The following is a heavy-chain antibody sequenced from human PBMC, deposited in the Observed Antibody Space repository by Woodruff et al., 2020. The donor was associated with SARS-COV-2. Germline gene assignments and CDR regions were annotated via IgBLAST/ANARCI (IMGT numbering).Heavy chain of an antibody. CDR2: IIPIFGTA. CDR3: AREGGSYSVEEWGPFDY. Sequence: LEWMGGIIPIFGTANYAQKFQGRVTITADESTSTAYMELSSLRSEDTAVYYCAREGGSYSVEEWGPFDYWGQGTLVTVSS. D-gene: IGHD1-26*01. J-gene: IGHJ4*02. V-gene: IGHV1-69*01.